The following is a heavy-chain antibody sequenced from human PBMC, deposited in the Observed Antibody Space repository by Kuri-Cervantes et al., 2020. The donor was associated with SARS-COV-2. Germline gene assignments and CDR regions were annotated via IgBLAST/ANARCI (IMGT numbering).Heavy chain of an antibody. CDR1: GYTFITYG. J-gene: IGHJ3*02. Sequence: ASVKVSCKASGYTFITYGISWVRQAPGQGLEWQGWISVWNRNTDYAQKVQGRVTMTTDTSTSTAYMELRSLRFEDTAMYYCARSGPGAISREDGAFDIWGQGTMVTVSS. D-gene: IGHD5-24*01. CDR2: ISVWNRNT. V-gene: IGHV1-18*04. CDR3: ARSGPGAISREDGAFDI.